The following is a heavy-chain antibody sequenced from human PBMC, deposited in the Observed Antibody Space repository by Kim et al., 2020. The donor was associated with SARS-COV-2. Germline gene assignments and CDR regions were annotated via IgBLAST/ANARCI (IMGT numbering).Heavy chain of an antibody. D-gene: IGHD3-10*01. V-gene: IGHV1-24*01. Sequence: ASVKVSCKVSRYRLTELSIHRVRQTPGKGLEWMGSFDREDHETIYAQTFQGRVTMTEDTSTDTAYMDLSSLRSEDTALYFCAAVLSLRFGVATRSFDYWGQGTLVTVSS. CDR2: FDREDHET. J-gene: IGHJ4*02. CDR1: RYRLTELS. CDR3: AAVLSLRFGVATRSFDY.